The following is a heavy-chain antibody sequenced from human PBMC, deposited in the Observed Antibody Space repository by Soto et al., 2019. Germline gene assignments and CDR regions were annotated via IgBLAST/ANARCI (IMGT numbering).Heavy chain of an antibody. V-gene: IGHV5-51*01. J-gene: IGHJ6*02. CDR1: GYSFVSYW. Sequence: GDPLNISSKGSGYSFVSYWIGRVLQMPRKGLEWLRIIYPSDSNTKHNPALQGQVTLSADNPTNTAHLQQSSLRASHTATYYYARQYDPYTEGMDVWGQGTTVTVS. CDR2: IYPSDSNT. D-gene: IGHD3-16*01. CDR3: ARQYDPYTEGMDV.